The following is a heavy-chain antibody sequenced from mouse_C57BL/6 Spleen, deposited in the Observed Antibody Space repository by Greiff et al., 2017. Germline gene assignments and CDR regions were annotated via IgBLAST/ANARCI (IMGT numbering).Heavy chain of an antibody. CDR2: ISDGGSYT. V-gene: IGHV5-4*03. D-gene: IGHD2-4*01. Sequence: VKLQESGGGLVKPGGSLKLSCAASGFTFSSYAMSWVRQTPEKRLEWVATISDGGSYTYYPDNVKGRFTISRDNAKNNLYLQMSHLKSEDTAMYYCARGENDYDGYCDVWGTGTTVTVSS. CDR1: GFTFSSYA. CDR3: ARGENDYDGYCDV. J-gene: IGHJ1*03.